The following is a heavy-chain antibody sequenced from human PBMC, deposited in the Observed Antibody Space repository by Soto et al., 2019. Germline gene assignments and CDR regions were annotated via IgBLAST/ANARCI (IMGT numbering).Heavy chain of an antibody. J-gene: IGHJ6*03. CDR2: IYPGDSDT. CDR3: ARHGPHTGLPSGYYYYYMDV. CDR1: GYSFTSYW. Sequence: GESLKISCKGSGYSFTSYWIGWVRQLTGKGLEWVGIIYPGDSDTRYSPSFQGQVTISADKSISTAYLQWSSLKASDTAMYYCARHGPHTGLPSGYYYYYMDVWGKGTTVTVSS. D-gene: IGHD3-10*01. V-gene: IGHV5-51*01.